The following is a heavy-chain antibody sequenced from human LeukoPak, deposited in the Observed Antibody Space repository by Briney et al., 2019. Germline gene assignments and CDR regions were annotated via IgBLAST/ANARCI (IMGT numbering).Heavy chain of an antibody. Sequence: PGGSLRLSCAASGFTFSSYAMSWVRQAPGKGLEWVSAISGSGGSTYYADSVKGRFTIPRDNSKNTLYLQMNSLRAEDTAVYYCAKDVAAATDVNDYWGQGTLVTVSS. CDR3: AKDVAAATDVNDY. J-gene: IGHJ4*02. D-gene: IGHD6-13*01. CDR1: GFTFSSYA. CDR2: ISGSGGST. V-gene: IGHV3-23*01.